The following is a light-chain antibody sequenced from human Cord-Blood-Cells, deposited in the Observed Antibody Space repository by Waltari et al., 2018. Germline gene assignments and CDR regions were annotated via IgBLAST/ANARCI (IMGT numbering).Light chain of an antibody. CDR1: SSDVGGYNY. V-gene: IGLV2-8*01. J-gene: IGLJ1*01. CDR2: EGS. Sequence: QSALTQPPSASGSPGQSVTISCTGTSSDVGGYNYVSWYQQHPGKAPKLMIYEGSKRPSGVPDRFSGSKSGNTASLTVSGLQDEDEADYYCSSYAGSNNYVFGTGTKVTVL. CDR3: SSYAGSNNYV.